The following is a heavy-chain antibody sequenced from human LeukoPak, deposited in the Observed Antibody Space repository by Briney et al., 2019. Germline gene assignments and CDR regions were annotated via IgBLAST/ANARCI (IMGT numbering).Heavy chain of an antibody. CDR3: ARDPIYDSLDY. D-gene: IGHD3-22*01. Sequence: SETLSLTCTVSGGSISSSSYYWGWIRQPPGKGLEWIGSIYYSGSTYYNPSLKSRVTISVDTSKNQFSLKLSSVTAADTAVYYCARDPIYDSLDYWGQGTLVTVSS. V-gene: IGHV4-39*07. CDR2: IYYSGST. J-gene: IGHJ4*02. CDR1: GGSISSSSYY.